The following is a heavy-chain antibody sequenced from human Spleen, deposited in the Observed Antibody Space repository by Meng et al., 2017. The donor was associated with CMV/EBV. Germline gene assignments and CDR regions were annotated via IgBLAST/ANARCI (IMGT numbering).Heavy chain of an antibody. Sequence: CAVYGDSFNNYFCNWIRQPPGKGLEWIGEIKHSGSTNYNPSLKSRVTVSIDTSKNQFSLKLSSVTAADTAMYYCAIVEMATIANDYWGQGTLVTVSS. D-gene: IGHD5-24*01. CDR3: AIVEMATIANDY. V-gene: IGHV4-34*01. CDR1: GDSFNNYF. J-gene: IGHJ4*02. CDR2: IKHSGST.